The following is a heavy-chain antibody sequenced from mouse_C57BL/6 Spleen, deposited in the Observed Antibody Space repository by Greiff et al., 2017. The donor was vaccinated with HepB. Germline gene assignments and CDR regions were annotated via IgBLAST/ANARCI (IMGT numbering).Heavy chain of an antibody. CDR1: GYSFTGYY. CDR2: IYPYNGVS. CDR3: ARKDSNYGYYAMDY. D-gene: IGHD2-5*01. J-gene: IGHJ4*01. V-gene: IGHV1-31*01. Sequence: DVKLQESGPELVKPGASVKISCKASGYSFTGYYMHWVKQSHGNILDWIGYIYPYNGVSSYNQKFKGKATLTVDKSSSTAYMELRSLASEDSAVYYCARKDSNYGYYAMDYWGQGTSVTVSS.